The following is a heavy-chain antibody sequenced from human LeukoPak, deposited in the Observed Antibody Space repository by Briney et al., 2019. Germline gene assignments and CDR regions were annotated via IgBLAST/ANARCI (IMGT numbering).Heavy chain of an antibody. V-gene: IGHV5-51*01. D-gene: IGHD4-23*01. J-gene: IGHJ3*02. CDR3: ARYFRGNPEAFDI. Sequence: GESLKISWHGSGYTFTGYWIGWVPQIPGKGLEWMGIIYPGDSDTRYSPSFQGQVPISADKSIRTAYLQWSSLKASDTAMYYCARYFRGNPEAFDIWGEGTMVTVSS. CDR2: IYPGDSDT. CDR1: GYTFTGYW.